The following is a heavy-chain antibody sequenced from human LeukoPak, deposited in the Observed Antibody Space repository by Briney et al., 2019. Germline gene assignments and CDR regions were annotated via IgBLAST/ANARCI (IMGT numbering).Heavy chain of an antibody. CDR3: ARDSGYSSGWQADY. Sequence: GRSLRLSCAASGFTFSSYGMHWVRQAPGKGLEWVAVISYDGSNKYYADSVKGRFTISRDNSKNTLYLQMNSLRAEDTAVYYCARDSGYSSGWQADYWGQGTLVTVSS. D-gene: IGHD6-19*01. CDR1: GFTFSSYG. CDR2: ISYDGSNK. J-gene: IGHJ4*02. V-gene: IGHV3-30*03.